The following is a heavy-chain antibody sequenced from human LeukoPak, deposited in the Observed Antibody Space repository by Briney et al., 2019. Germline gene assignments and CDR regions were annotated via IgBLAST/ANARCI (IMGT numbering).Heavy chain of an antibody. CDR1: GFTFSDYY. CDR3: ARRQEPRGSGYYYYYYYMDV. Sequence: PGGSLRFSCAASGFTFSDYYMSWIRQPPGKGLEWIGEINHSGSTNYNPSLKSRVTISVDTSKNQFSLKLSSVTAADTAVYYCARRQEPRGSGYYYYYYYMDVWGKGTTVTISS. D-gene: IGHD3-22*01. CDR2: INHSGST. V-gene: IGHV4-34*01. J-gene: IGHJ6*03.